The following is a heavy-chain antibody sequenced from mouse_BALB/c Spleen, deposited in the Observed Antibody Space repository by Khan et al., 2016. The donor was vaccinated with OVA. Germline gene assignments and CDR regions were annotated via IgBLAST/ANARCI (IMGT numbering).Heavy chain of an antibody. J-gene: IGHJ2*01. CDR1: GYSITSGYG. D-gene: IGHD1-2*01. CDR2: ISYSGST. V-gene: IGHV3-2*02. CDR3: ARPARIKY. Sequence: EVQLQESGPGLVKPSQSLSLTCTVTGYSITSGYGWNWLRQFPGNKLEWMGYISYSGSTNYNPSITSRISITRDTSKNQFFLQLNSVTTEDTATXYSARPARIKYWGQGTPVTVSA.